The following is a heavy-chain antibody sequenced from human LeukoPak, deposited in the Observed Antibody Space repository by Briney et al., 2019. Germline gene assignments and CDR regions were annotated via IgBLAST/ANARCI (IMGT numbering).Heavy chain of an antibody. J-gene: IGHJ4*02. Sequence: ASVKVSCKASGGTFSSYAISGVRQAPGQGLEWMGRIIPIFGTANYAQKFQGRVTITTDESESTAYMELSSLRSEDTAVYYCARDGQGYYYDSSGYSDWGQGTLVTVSS. CDR3: ARDGQGYYYDSSGYSD. CDR2: IIPIFGTA. CDR1: GGTFSSYA. D-gene: IGHD3-22*01. V-gene: IGHV1-69*05.